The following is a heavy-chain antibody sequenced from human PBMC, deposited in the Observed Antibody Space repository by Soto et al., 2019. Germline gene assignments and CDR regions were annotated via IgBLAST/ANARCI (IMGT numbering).Heavy chain of an antibody. CDR3: AAYRLELNAFDI. D-gene: IGHD1-7*01. Sequence: QMQLVQSGPEVKKPGTSVKVSCKASGFTFTSSAVQWVRQARGQRLEWIGWIVVGSGNTNYAQKFQERVTITRAMSTSTAYMELSSLRSEDPAVYYCAAYRLELNAFDIWGQGTMVTVSS. CDR1: GFTFTSSA. J-gene: IGHJ3*02. CDR2: IVVGSGNT. V-gene: IGHV1-58*01.